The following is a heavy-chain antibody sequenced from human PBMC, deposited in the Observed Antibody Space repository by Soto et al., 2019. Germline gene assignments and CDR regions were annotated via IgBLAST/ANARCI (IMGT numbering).Heavy chain of an antibody. D-gene: IGHD2-2*01. V-gene: IGHV5-51*01. J-gene: IGHJ6*02. CDR1: GYSFTSYW. Sequence: GESLKISCKGSGYSFTSYWIGWVRQMPGKGLEWMGIIYPGDSDTRYSPSFQGQVTTSADKSISTAYLQWSSLKASDTAMYYCSRWGLGYCSSTSCYGGMDVWGQGTTVTVSS. CDR2: IYPGDSDT. CDR3: SRWGLGYCSSTSCYGGMDV.